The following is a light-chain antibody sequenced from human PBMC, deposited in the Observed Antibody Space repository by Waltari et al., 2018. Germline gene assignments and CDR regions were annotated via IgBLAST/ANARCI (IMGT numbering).Light chain of an antibody. CDR1: QSISSY. CDR3: QQSYSTVT. Sequence: DSQMTQSPSSLSASVGDRVTITCRASQSISSYLNWYQPKPRNAPHLLSYAASSLQSGVPPRLSGSGSGTDFTLTISSLQPGDFATDYCQQSYSTVTFGQGTRLEIK. V-gene: IGKV1-39*01. J-gene: IGKJ5*01. CDR2: AAS.